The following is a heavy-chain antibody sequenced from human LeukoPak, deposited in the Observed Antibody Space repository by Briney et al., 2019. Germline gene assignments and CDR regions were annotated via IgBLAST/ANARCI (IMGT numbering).Heavy chain of an antibody. CDR3: AKDGNGQQFFDS. V-gene: IGHV3-43*01. D-gene: IGHD2-8*01. Sequence: GSLRLSCTASGFTFDDHTMHWVRQTPGKGLEWVALINWQGGDPYYADFVKGRFTISRDNNRNSLYLQMNSLRLDDTALYYCAKDGNGQQFFDSWGQGTLVTVSS. CDR1: GFTFDDHT. J-gene: IGHJ4*02. CDR2: INWQGGDP.